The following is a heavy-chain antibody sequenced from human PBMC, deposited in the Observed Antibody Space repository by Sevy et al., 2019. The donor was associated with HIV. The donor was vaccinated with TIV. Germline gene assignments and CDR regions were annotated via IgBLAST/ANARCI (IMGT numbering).Heavy chain of an antibody. J-gene: IGHJ4*02. CDR2: ISYDGSHE. CDR1: GFTINSYA. Sequence: GGSLRLSCAVSGFTINSYAVNWVRQAPGKGLGWVAGISYDGSHEYYADSVKGRFTISRDSSKNTLYLQMNSLRAEDTAVYYCARDLEFYDYGDYGPAFMPDYWGQGTLVTVSS. V-gene: IGHV3-30-3*01. D-gene: IGHD4-17*01. CDR3: ARDLEFYDYGDYGPAFMPDY.